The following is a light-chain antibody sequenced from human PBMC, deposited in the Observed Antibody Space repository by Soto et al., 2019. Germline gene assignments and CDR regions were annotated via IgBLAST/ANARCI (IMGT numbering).Light chain of an antibody. Sequence: EIVLTQSPATLSLSPGERATLSCRASQSVSSYLAWYQQKPGQAPRLLIYDASNRATGIPARFSGFGSVTDFTLTISSLEPEDFAVYYCQQRSSWYTFGQGTKLEI. CDR1: QSVSSY. J-gene: IGKJ2*01. V-gene: IGKV3-11*01. CDR2: DAS. CDR3: QQRSSWYT.